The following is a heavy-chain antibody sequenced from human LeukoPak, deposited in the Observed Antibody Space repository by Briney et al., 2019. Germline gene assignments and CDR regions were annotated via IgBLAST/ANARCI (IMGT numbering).Heavy chain of an antibody. Sequence: ASVKVSCKASGCPFTGYYMHWVRQAPGQGLEWMGWINPNSGGTNYAQKFQGRVTMTRDTSISTAYMELSRLRSDDTAVYYCARAGRYDYVWGSYPAGYWGQGTLVTVSS. CDR2: INPNSGGT. CDR1: GCPFTGYY. CDR3: ARAGRYDYVWGSYPAGY. V-gene: IGHV1-2*02. J-gene: IGHJ4*02. D-gene: IGHD3-16*02.